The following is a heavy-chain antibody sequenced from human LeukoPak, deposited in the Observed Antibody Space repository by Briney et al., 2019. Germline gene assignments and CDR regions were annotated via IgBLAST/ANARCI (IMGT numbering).Heavy chain of an antibody. CDR3: ARATYCSSTSCPLDY. Sequence: SETLSLTCAVYGGSFSGYYWSWIRQPPGKGLEWIGEINHSGSTNYNPSLKSRATISVDTSKNQFSLKLSSVTAADTAVYYCARATYCSSTSCPLDYWGRGTLVTVSS. CDR2: INHSGST. J-gene: IGHJ4*02. V-gene: IGHV4-34*01. CDR1: GGSFSGYY. D-gene: IGHD2-2*01.